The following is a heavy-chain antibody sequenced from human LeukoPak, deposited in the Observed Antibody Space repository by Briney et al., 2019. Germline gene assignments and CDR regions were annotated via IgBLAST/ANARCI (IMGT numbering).Heavy chain of an antibody. CDR3: ARDYYGGNSEVISWHFDL. J-gene: IGHJ2*01. CDR2: ISYDGSNK. Sequence: PGGSLRLSCAASGFTFSSYAMHWVRQAPGKGLEWVAVISYDGSNKYYADSVKGRFTISRDNSKNTLYLQMNSLRAEDTAVYYCARDYYGGNSEVISWHFDLWGRGTLVSVSS. CDR1: GFTFSSYA. D-gene: IGHD4-23*01. V-gene: IGHV3-30*14.